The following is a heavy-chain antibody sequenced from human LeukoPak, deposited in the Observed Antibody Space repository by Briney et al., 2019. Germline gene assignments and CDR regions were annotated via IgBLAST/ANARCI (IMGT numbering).Heavy chain of an antibody. CDR3: ARDGSLYGDYDNWFDP. J-gene: IGHJ5*02. V-gene: IGHV1-69*13. Sequence: SVKVSCKASGGTFSSYAISWVRQAPGQGLEWMGGIIPIFGTANYAQKFQGRVTITADESTSTAYMELSSLRSEDTAVYYCARDGSLYGDYDNWFDPWGQGTLVTVSS. CDR2: IIPIFGTA. CDR1: GGTFSSYA. D-gene: IGHD4-17*01.